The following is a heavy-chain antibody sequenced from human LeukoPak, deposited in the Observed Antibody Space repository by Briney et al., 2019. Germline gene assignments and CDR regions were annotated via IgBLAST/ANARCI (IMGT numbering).Heavy chain of an antibody. CDR3: ASYGGDYYYYYYMDV. CDR2: IYYSGDT. D-gene: IGHD4-23*01. J-gene: IGHJ6*03. V-gene: IGHV4-39*01. CDR1: GGSISSRSHY. Sequence: PSETLSLTCTVSGGSISSRSHYWGWIRQPPGKGVEWVGSIYYSGDTYYIPSLKSRVTISVDTSKNQFSLKLSSVTAADTAVYYCASYGGDYYYYYYMDVWGTGTTVTVSS.